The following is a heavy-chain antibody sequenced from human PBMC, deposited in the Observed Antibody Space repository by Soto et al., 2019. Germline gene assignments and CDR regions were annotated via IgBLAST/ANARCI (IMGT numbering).Heavy chain of an antibody. CDR3: ARDRRPSTVTPPTT. CDR1: GYTFTSYG. D-gene: IGHD4-17*01. J-gene: IGHJ4*02. V-gene: IGHV1-18*01. Sequence: QVQLVQSGPEVQKPGASVKVSCKASGYTFTSYGISWVRQAPGQGLEWMGWISAYNGNTNHAQKLQGRVTMTTDTSTSTAYMELRSLRSDDTAVYYCARDRRPSTVTPPTTWGQGTLVTVSS. CDR2: ISAYNGNT.